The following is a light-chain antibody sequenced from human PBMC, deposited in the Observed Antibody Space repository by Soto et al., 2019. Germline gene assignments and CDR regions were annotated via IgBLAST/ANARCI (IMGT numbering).Light chain of an antibody. V-gene: IGKV3-20*01. CDR2: GAS. CDR1: QSVDSSY. J-gene: IGKJ1*01. Sequence: ESVLTQSPVTISSXSSAXDTXXSXXSQSVDSSYLAWYQQKPGQAPRLLIYGASSRATGIPDRFSGSGSGTEFTLTISRLEPEDFAVYYCQHYGSSPRPCGQGTKVDIK. CDR3: QHYGSSPRP.